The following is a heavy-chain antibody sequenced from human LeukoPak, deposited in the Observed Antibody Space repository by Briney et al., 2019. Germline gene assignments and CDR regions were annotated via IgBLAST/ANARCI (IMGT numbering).Heavy chain of an antibody. V-gene: IGHV3-30*02. D-gene: IGHD2-15*01. Sequence: PGGSLRLSCAASGFAFSSYGMHWVRQAPGKGLEWVAFIRYDGRNKYYADSVKGRFTISRDNSKNTLCLQMNSLRAEDTAEYYCARTRSDIVVVVDASFDYWGQGTLVTVSS. CDR3: ARTRSDIVVVVDASFDY. CDR2: IRYDGRNK. CDR1: GFAFSSYG. J-gene: IGHJ4*02.